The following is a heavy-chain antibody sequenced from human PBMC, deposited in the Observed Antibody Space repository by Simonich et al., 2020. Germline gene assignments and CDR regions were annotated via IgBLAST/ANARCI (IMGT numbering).Heavy chain of an antibody. CDR3: ARWAYSSSYFDY. V-gene: IGHV4-39*01. J-gene: IGHJ4*02. CDR2: IDYSGST. D-gene: IGHD6-6*01. Sequence: QLQLQESGPGLVKPSETLSLTCTVSGGSISSSSYYWGWIRQPPGEGLEWIGSIDYSGSTYYNPSLKSRVTISVDPSKNQFSLKLSSVTAADTAVYYCARWAYSSSYFDYWGQGTLVTVSS. CDR1: GGSISSSSYY.